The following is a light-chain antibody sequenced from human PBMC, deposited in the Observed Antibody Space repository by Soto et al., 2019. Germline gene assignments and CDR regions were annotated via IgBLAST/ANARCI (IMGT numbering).Light chain of an antibody. J-gene: IGKJ4*01. CDR2: DAS. V-gene: IGKV3-11*01. CDR1: QSVSTY. Sequence: EVVLTQSPATLSLSPGERATLSCRASQSVSTYLAWYQHKPGQAPRLLIYDASIRATGTPARFSGGGSGTDFTLTSSSPAPEDLAVYYCQQRSHWPPGATFGGGTKVEIK. CDR3: QQRSHWPPGAT.